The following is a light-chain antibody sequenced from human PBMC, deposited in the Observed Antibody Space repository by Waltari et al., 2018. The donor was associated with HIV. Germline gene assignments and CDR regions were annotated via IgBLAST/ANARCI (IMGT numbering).Light chain of an antibody. J-gene: IGLJ2*01. V-gene: IGLV1-47*02. CDR2: SND. Sequence: SVLTQPPSASGTPGQRVTLSCSGSSSNIGSHHVFWHQQDPGTAPKLLLYSNDRRSSGVPDRFSGSTSRTCASLAISGLRPEDEAEYYCATWDDSLSGVLFGGGTKLTVL. CDR1: SSNIGSHH. CDR3: ATWDDSLSGVL.